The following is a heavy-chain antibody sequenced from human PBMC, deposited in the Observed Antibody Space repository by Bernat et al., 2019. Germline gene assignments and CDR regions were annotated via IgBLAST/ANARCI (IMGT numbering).Heavy chain of an antibody. CDR2: INSDGSTT. J-gene: IGHJ4*02. CDR1: GFTFSNYW. D-gene: IGHD2/OR15-2a*01. CDR3: AKKYCSSITCYHDY. V-gene: IGHV3-74*01. Sequence: EVQLVESGGGLVQPGGSLRLSCAASGFTFSNYWMHWVRQVPGKGLVWVSRINSDGSTTNYADSVKGRFTISRDNAKTTLFVRMNSLRAEDTAVYYCAKKYCSSITCYHDYWGQGTLVTVSS.